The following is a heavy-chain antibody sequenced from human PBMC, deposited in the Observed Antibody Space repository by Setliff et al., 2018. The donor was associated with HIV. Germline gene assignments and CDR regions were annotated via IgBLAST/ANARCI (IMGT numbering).Heavy chain of an antibody. CDR1: GYTFTGYF. D-gene: IGHD3-9*01. Sequence: ASVKVSCKASGYTFTGYFIHWVRQAPGQGLEWMGRVNPNTGDTNYAQKFQDRVTMTRDTSINTAYMELSRLRSDDTAVYYCAREYDVLTGYYISAFDIWGQGTMVTVSS. CDR2: VNPNTGDT. V-gene: IGHV1-2*06. CDR3: AREYDVLTGYYISAFDI. J-gene: IGHJ3*02.